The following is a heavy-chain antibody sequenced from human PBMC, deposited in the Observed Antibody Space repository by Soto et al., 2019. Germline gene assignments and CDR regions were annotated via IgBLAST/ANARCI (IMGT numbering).Heavy chain of an antibody. D-gene: IGHD2-15*01. J-gene: IGHJ6*04. V-gene: IGHV3-23*01. CDR2: ISGSGGST. CDR1: GFTFSSYA. Sequence: GGSLRLSCAASGFTFSSYAMSWVRQAPGKGLEWVSAISGSGGSTYYADSVKARFTISRDNSKNTLYLQMNSLRAEDTAVYYWGKESMGYCSGGSCPDYDYGMDVWGKGTTVTVS. CDR3: GKESMGYCSGGSCPDYDYGMDV.